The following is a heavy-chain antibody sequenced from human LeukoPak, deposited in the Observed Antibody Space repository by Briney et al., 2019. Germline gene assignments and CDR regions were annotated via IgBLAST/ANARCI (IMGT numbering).Heavy chain of an antibody. V-gene: IGHV3-23*01. CDR3: VKGMASGWGYYYYYGMDV. J-gene: IGHJ6*02. Sequence: PGGSLRLSCAASGFTFSTYAMGWVRQAPGKGLEWVSATSGHGSNTYYADSVKGRFTVSRDNSKNTLYLQMNSLRVEDTAVYYCVKGMASGWGYYYYYGMDVWGQGTTVTVSS. CDR1: GFTFSTYA. CDR2: TSGHGSNT. D-gene: IGHD6-19*01.